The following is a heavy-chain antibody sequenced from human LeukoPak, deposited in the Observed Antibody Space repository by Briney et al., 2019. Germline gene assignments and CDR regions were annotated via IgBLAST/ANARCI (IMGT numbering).Heavy chain of an antibody. V-gene: IGHV3-7*01. CDR3: ASIPHSSSWYWVDY. CDR2: IKQDGSEK. D-gene: IGHD6-13*01. CDR1: GFTFSSYE. J-gene: IGHJ4*02. Sequence: PGGSLRLSCAASGFTFSSYEMNWVRQAPGKGLEWVANIKQDGSEKYYVDSVKGRFTISRDNAKNSLYLQMNSLRAEDTAVYYCASIPHSSSWYWVDYWGQGTLVTVSS.